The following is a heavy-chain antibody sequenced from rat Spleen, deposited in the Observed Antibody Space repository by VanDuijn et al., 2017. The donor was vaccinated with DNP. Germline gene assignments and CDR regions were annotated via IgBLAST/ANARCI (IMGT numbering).Heavy chain of an antibody. CDR3: ASGPNYGGSADYFDY. CDR1: GFNFNDYW. Sequence: EVKLVESGGGLVQPGSSLKLSCVASGFNFNDYWMGWVRQAPGKGLEWIGQINKDSSTISYSPSLKDKLTISRDSAQNTLYLQMSKLGSEGTAIYYCASGPNYGGSADYFDYWGQGVTVTVSS. CDR2: INKDSSTI. D-gene: IGHD1-11*01. J-gene: IGHJ2*01. V-gene: IGHV4-2*01.